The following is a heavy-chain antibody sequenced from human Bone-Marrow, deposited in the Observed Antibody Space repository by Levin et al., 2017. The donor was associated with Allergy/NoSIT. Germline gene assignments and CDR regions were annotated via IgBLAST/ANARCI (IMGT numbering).Heavy chain of an antibody. Sequence: GGSLRLSCTASGLTFGSYDINWVRQAPGKGLEWVSSISSRSMNIYYADSVKGRFTISRDNALNSLYLQMNSLRPEDTALYYCATQAYISRREVAGRGGFDYWGQGTLVTVSS. D-gene: IGHD6-19*01. CDR1: GLTFGSYD. CDR3: ATQAYISRREVAGRGGFDY. J-gene: IGHJ4*02. V-gene: IGHV3-21*01. CDR2: ISSRSMNI.